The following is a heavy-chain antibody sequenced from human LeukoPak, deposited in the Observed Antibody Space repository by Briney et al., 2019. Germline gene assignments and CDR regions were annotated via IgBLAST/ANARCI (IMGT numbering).Heavy chain of an antibody. CDR2: ISWNSGSI. CDR1: GFTFDDYA. J-gene: IGHJ4*02. V-gene: IGHV3-9*01. CDR3: ARASRITMVRGVTAVDY. Sequence: GGSLRLSCAASGFTFDDYAMHWVRQAPGKGLEWVSGISWNSGSIGYADSVKGRFTISRDNAKNSLYLQMNSLRAEDTAVYNCARASRITMVRGVTAVDYWGQGTLVTVSS. D-gene: IGHD3-10*01.